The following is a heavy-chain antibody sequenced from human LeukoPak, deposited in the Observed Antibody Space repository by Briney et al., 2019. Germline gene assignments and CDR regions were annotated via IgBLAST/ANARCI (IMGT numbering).Heavy chain of an antibody. V-gene: IGHV4-34*01. Sequence: NPSETLSLTCAVYGGPFRVYNWSGTPHPPGKGLEWMGKINHREGPNNNPSLKSRVTISVDTSKNQFPLKLSSVTAADAAVYYCARGVDTAMVTITPRGPRNKPFDYWGQGTLVTVSS. CDR3: ARGVDTAMVTITPRGPRNKPFDY. D-gene: IGHD5-18*01. CDR1: GGPFRVYN. J-gene: IGHJ4*02. CDR2: INHREGP.